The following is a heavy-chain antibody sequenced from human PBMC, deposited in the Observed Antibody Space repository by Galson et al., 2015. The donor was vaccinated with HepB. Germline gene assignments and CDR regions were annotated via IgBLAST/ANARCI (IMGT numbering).Heavy chain of an antibody. V-gene: IGHV1-2*02. J-gene: IGHJ4*02. CDR2: INPISGGT. D-gene: IGHD1-26*01. Sequence: SVKVSCKASGYTFADYYIHWVRQAPGQGLEWMGWINPISGGTNYAQKFQGRVTMTRDTSITTAYMELTSLRSDDTAVYYCARDQFGRTVLEYWGQGTLVTVSS. CDR1: GYTFADYY. CDR3: ARDQFGRTVLEY.